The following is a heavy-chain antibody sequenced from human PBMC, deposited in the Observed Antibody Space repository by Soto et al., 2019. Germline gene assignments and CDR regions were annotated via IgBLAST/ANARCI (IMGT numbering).Heavy chain of an antibody. CDR2: ISAYNGNT. CDR1: GYTFTSYG. Sequence: ASVKVSCKASGYTFTSYGTSWVRQAPGQGLEWMGWISAYNGNTNYAQKLQGRVTMTTDTSTSTAYMELRSLRSDDTALFYCARSIRAAVAGFYGMDVWGQGTTVTVSS. V-gene: IGHV1-18*01. CDR3: ARSIRAAVAGFYGMDV. D-gene: IGHD6-19*01. J-gene: IGHJ6*02.